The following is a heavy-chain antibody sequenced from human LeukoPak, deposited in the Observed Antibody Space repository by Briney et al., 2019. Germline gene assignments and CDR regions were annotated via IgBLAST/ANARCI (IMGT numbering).Heavy chain of an antibody. J-gene: IGHJ4*02. CDR3: ARTSSWPYYFDY. Sequence: SETLSLTCTVSGGSITNYYWSWIRQPPGKGLEWIGYIYYSGSTNYNPSLKSRVTISVDTSKNQFSLKLSSVTAADTAVYYCARTSSWPYYFDYWGQGTLVTVSS. CDR1: GGSITNYY. CDR2: IYYSGST. V-gene: IGHV4-59*12. D-gene: IGHD6-13*01.